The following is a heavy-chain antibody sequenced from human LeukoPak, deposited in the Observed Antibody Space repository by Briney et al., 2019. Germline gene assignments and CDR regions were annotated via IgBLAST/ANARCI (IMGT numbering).Heavy chain of an antibody. CDR3: ARGLAARPRGNYFDY. D-gene: IGHD6-6*01. CDR1: GYTFTSYD. V-gene: IGHV1-8*01. J-gene: IGHJ4*02. CDR2: MNPNSGNT. Sequence: ASVKVSCKASGYTFTSYDINWVRQATGQGLEWMGWMNPNSGNTGYAQKFQGRVTMTRNTSISTAYMELSSLRSEDTAVYYWARGLAARPRGNYFDYWGQGTLVTVSS.